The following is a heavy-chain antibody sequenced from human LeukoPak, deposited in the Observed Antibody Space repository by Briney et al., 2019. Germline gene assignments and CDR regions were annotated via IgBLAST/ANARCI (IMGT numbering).Heavy chain of an antibody. CDR2: INHSGST. CDR3: AREELPLYYFDY. D-gene: IGHD1-26*01. V-gene: IGHV4-34*01. CDR1: GGSFSGYY. Sequence: PSETLSLTCAVYGGSFSGYYWSWIRQPPGKGLEWIGEINHSGSTNYNPSLKSRVTISVDTSKNQFSLKLSSVTAADTAVYYCAREELPLYYFDYWGQGTLVTVSS. J-gene: IGHJ4*02.